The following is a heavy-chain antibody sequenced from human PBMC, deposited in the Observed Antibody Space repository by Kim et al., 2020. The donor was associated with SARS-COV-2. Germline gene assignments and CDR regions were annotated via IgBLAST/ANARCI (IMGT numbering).Heavy chain of an antibody. V-gene: IGHV3-21*01. Sequence: GGSLRLSCAASGFTFSSYSMNWVRQAPGKGLEWVSSISSSSSYIYYADSVKGRFTISRDNAKNSLYLQMNSLRAEDTAVYYCAKTLLSRIAAAATDYWGQGTLVTVSS. D-gene: IGHD6-13*01. CDR1: GFTFSSYS. CDR3: AKTLLSRIAAAATDY. CDR2: ISSSSSYI. J-gene: IGHJ4*02.